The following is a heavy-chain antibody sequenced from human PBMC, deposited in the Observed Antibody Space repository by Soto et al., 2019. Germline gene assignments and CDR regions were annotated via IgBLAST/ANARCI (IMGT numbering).Heavy chain of an antibody. Sequence: SETLSLACTVSGGSISSYYWSWIRQPAGKGLEWIGRINNSVRTNYNPSLRSRVTMSVDTSKNQFALKLNSVTASDTDMYYCARRGVSTRTFDYWGQGTPVTVS. CDR1: GGSISSYY. CDR2: INNSVRT. D-gene: IGHD3-3*01. CDR3: ARRGVSTRTFDY. J-gene: IGHJ4*02. V-gene: IGHV4-4*07.